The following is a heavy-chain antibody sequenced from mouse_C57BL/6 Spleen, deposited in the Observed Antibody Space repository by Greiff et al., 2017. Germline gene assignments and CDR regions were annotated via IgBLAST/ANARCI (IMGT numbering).Heavy chain of an antibody. CDR3: IITTVVATPFAY. CDR2: IYPRSGNT. CDR1: GYTFTSYG. J-gene: IGHJ3*01. Sequence: VQGVESGAELARPGASVKLSCKASGYTFTSYGISWVKQRTGQGLEWIGEIYPRSGNTYYNEKFKGKATLTADKSSSTAYMELRSLTSEDSAVYFCIITTVVATPFAYWGQGTLVTVSA. V-gene: IGHV1-81*01. D-gene: IGHD1-1*01.